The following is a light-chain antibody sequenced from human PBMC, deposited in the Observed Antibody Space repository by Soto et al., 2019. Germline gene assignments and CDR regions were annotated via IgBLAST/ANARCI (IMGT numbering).Light chain of an antibody. J-gene: IGKJ4*01. CDR3: QQYGSSPRLT. V-gene: IGKV3-20*01. CDR2: GES. CDR1: QSVSSSY. Sequence: EIVLTQSPGTLSLSPGERATLSCRASQSVSSSYLAWYQQKPGQAPRLLIYGESSRATGIPDRFSGSGSGTDFTLTISRLEPEDFAVYYCQQYGSSPRLTFGGWTKVEIK.